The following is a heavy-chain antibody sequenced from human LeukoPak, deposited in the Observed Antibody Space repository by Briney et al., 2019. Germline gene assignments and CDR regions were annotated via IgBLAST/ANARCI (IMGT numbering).Heavy chain of an antibody. CDR1: GGSISSSSYY. CDR3: ARGPRIAAAGTRGFYYGMDV. V-gene: IGHV4-39*01. Sequence: KPSETLSLTCTVSGGSISSSSYYWGWIRQPPGKGLEWIGSIYYSGSTYYNPSLKSRVTISVDTPKNQFSLKLSSVTAADTAVYYCARGPRIAAAGTRGFYYGMDVWGQGTTVTVSS. D-gene: IGHD6-13*01. CDR2: IYYSGST. J-gene: IGHJ6*02.